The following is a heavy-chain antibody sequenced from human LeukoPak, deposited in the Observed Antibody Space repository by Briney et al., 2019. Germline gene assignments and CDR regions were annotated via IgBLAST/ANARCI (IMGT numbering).Heavy chain of an antibody. CDR2: IASDGSST. Sequence: GGSLRLSCAASGFTFSSCWMNWVRQAPGKGLVWVSRIASDGSSTTYADSVKGRFSISRDNAKNTLYLQMNSLRVEDTAVYYCARGRPHGNDYWGQGTLVAVSS. CDR1: GFTFSSCW. J-gene: IGHJ4*02. V-gene: IGHV3-74*01. CDR3: ARGRPHGNDY. D-gene: IGHD4-23*01.